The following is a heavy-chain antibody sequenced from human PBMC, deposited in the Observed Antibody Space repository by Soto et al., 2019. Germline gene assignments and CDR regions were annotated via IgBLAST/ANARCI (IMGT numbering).Heavy chain of an antibody. V-gene: IGHV3-15*01. D-gene: IGHD3-16*01. J-gene: IGHJ4*02. Sequence: EVQLVESGGGLVNPGGSLRLSCAASGLTFTNAWMNWVRQAPGKGLEWVGRIRTKSDGETTEYAAPVKGRIAISRDDLRKMLFLEMNSLDSDDSAVYYCVSEMPLLGVFDFWGQGTLVTVSS. CDR1: GLTFTNAW. CDR2: IRTKSDGETT. CDR3: VSEMPLLGVFDF.